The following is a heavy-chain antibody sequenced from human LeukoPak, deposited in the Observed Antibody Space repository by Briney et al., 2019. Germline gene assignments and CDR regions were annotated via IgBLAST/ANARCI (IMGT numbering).Heavy chain of an antibody. Sequence: QHGESLKISCAASGFTFSNYWMHWVRQIPGKGLVWVSRISSDGTNTHYADSVKGRFTISRDNAENTLYLQMTSLRAEDTAVYYCARDPGHSNYINDYWGQGTLVTVSS. CDR1: GFTFSNYW. CDR2: ISSDGTNT. J-gene: IGHJ4*02. CDR3: ARDPGHSNYINDY. D-gene: IGHD4-11*01. V-gene: IGHV3-74*01.